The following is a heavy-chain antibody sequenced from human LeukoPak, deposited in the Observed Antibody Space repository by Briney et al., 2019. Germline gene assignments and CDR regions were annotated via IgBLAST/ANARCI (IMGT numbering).Heavy chain of an antibody. CDR1: GFTVSSNY. D-gene: IGHD1-26*01. J-gene: IGHJ3*02. CDR2: IYSGGST. Sequence: PGGSLRLSCAASGFTVSSNYMSWVRQAPGKGLEWVSVIYSGGSTYYADSVKGRFTISRDNSKNTLYLQMNSLRAEDTAVYYCARDRWEWGDAFDIWGQGTRVTVSS. CDR3: ARDRWEWGDAFDI. V-gene: IGHV3-53*01.